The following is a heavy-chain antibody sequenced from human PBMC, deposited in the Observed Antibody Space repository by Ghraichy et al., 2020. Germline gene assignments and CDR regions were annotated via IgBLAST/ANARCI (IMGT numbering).Heavy chain of an antibody. CDR1: GFTFSSYA. J-gene: IGHJ6*02. Sequence: GGSLRLSCAASGFTFSSYAMSWVRQAPGKGLEWVSSISSSSRYILYADSVKGRFTISRDNAKNSLYLQMNSLRAEDTAVYYCARDRVDIVVVGGFYYGMDVWGQGTTVTVSS. CDR2: ISSSSRYI. CDR3: ARDRVDIVVVGGFYYGMDV. V-gene: IGHV3-21*01. D-gene: IGHD2-2*01.